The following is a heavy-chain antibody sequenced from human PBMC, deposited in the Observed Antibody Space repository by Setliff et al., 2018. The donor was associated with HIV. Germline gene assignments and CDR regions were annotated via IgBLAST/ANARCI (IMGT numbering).Heavy chain of an antibody. CDR1: GGSITYSSYY. D-gene: IGHD1-26*01. Sequence: SETLSLTCTVSGGSITYSSYYWSWIRQPPGKGPEWIGSQYYRGTTYYNPSLKSRVTISTGTSNNQFSLTLSSVTAADTAVYYCARLGYSGSLVGAFDIWGQGTMVTVSS. J-gene: IGHJ3*02. CDR3: ARLGYSGSLVGAFDI. CDR2: QYYRGTT. V-gene: IGHV4-39*01.